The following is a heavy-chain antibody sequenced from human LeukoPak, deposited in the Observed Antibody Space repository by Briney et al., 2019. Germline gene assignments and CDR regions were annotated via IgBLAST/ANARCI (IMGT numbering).Heavy chain of an antibody. V-gene: IGHV1-69*05. Sequence: ASVKVSCKASGGTFSSYAISWVRQAPGQGLEWMGRFIPIFGTANYAQKFQGRVTITTDESTSTAYMELCSLRSEDTCVYYCARDYYYYYYMDVWGKGTTVTVSS. CDR1: GGTFSSYA. CDR3: ARDYYYYYYMDV. J-gene: IGHJ6*03. CDR2: FIPIFGTA.